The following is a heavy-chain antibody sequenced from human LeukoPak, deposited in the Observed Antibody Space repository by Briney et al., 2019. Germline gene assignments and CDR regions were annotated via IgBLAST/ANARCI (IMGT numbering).Heavy chain of an antibody. CDR3: ARRWYSSGIFDS. D-gene: IGHD6-19*01. Sequence: PSQTLSLTCTVSGGSISGGAYYWSWIRQHPGKGLEWIGYIYYSGNTYYNPSLKSRVTISVDTSKNQFSLKLSSVTAADTAVYYCARRWYSSGIFDSWGQGTLVTVSS. J-gene: IGHJ4*02. CDR2: IYYSGNT. V-gene: IGHV4-31*03. CDR1: GGSISGGAYY.